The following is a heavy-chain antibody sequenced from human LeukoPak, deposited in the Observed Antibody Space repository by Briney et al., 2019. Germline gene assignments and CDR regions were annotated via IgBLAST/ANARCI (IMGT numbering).Heavy chain of an antibody. CDR2: IWYDGSNK. J-gene: IGHJ4*02. D-gene: IGHD3-22*01. CDR1: GFTFSSYG. CDR3: ARDSAPYYYDSSGYYQDY. V-gene: IGHV3-33*01. Sequence: GGSLRLSCAASGFTFSSYGMHWVRQAPGKVLEWVAVIWYDGSNKYYADSVKGRFTISRDNSKNTLYLQMNSLRAEDTAVYYCARDSAPYYYDSSGYYQDYWGQGTLVTVSS.